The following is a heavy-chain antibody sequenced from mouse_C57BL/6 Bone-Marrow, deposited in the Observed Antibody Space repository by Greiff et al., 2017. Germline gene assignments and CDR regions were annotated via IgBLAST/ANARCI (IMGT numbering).Heavy chain of an antibody. CDR2: ISSGGSYT. CDR3: AGPFLGFDY. V-gene: IGHV5-6*01. CDR1: GFTFSSYG. J-gene: IGHJ3*01. Sequence: DVHLVESGGDLVKPGGSLKLSCAASGFTFSSYGMSWVRQTPDKRLEWVATISSGGSYTYYLDSVKGRFTISSENAKNTLYLQMSSLKSEDTAMNYCAGPFLGFDYWGQGTLVTVSA.